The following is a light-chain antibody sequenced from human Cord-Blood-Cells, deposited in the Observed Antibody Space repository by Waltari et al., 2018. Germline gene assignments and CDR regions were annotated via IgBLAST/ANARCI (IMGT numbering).Light chain of an antibody. CDR3: CSYAGSYTWV. V-gene: IGLV2-11*01. J-gene: IGLJ3*02. CDR1: SSDVGGYNY. CDR2: EVR. Sequence: QTALTQPRSVSGSPGQTVTLSCTGTSSDVGGYNYVSWYQHRPGKATKLIIYEVRKRPSGVPDRFSGSKLGNAASLTFSGLQSEDEADYYCCSYAGSYTWVFGGGTKLTVL.